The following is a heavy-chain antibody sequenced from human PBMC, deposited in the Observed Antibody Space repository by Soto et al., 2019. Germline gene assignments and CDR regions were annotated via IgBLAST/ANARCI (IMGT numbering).Heavy chain of an antibody. Sequence: PSETLSLTCTVSGGSISSGGYYWSWIRQHPGKGLEWIGYIYYSGSTYYNPSLKSRVTISVDTSKNQFSLKLSSVTAADTAVYYCAVAQRSREYYCSGGSCYGNFDYWGQGTLDTVSS. CDR3: AVAQRSREYYCSGGSCYGNFDY. CDR2: IYYSGST. J-gene: IGHJ4*02. D-gene: IGHD2-15*01. CDR1: GGSISSGGYY. V-gene: IGHV4-31*03.